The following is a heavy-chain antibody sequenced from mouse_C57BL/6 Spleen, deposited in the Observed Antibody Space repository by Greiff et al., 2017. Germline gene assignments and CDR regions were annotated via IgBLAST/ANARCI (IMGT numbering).Heavy chain of an antibody. V-gene: IGHV1-55*01. Sequence: QVQLQQPGAELVKPGASVKMSCKASGYTFTSYWITWVKQRPGQGLEWIGDIYPGSGSTNYNEKFKSKATLTVDTSSSTAYMQLSSLTSEDSAVYYCARGLHYYGSRGDYFDYWGQGTTLTVSS. CDR2: IYPGSGST. D-gene: IGHD1-1*01. CDR1: GYTFTSYW. J-gene: IGHJ2*01. CDR3: ARGLHYYGSRGDYFDY.